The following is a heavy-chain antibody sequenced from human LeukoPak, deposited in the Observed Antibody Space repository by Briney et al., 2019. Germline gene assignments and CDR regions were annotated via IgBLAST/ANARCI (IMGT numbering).Heavy chain of an antibody. Sequence: GGSLRLSCAASGFTFSSYGMHWVRQAPGKGLEWVAVISYDGSNKYYADSVKGRFTISRDNSKNTLYLQMNSLRAEDTAVYYCAKVGGITTTIGPFDYWAREPWSPSPQ. V-gene: IGHV3-30*18. CDR2: ISYDGSNK. CDR1: GFTFSSYG. D-gene: IGHD3-10*01. CDR3: AKVGGITTTIGPFDY. J-gene: IGHJ4*02.